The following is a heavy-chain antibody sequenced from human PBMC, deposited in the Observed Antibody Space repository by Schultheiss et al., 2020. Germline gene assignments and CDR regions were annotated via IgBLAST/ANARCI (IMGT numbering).Heavy chain of an antibody. CDR2: IYTSGST. J-gene: IGHJ6*02. D-gene: IGHD3-3*01. CDR3: ARGGLWSGGTYYYYGMDV. Sequence: SATLSLTCTVSRGSISSYYWSWIRQPPGKGLEWIGRIYTSGSTNYNPSLKSRVTISVDTSKNQFSLKLSSVTAADTAVYYCARGGLWSGGTYYYYGMDVWGQGTTVTVSS. V-gene: IGHV4-4*08. CDR1: RGSISSYY.